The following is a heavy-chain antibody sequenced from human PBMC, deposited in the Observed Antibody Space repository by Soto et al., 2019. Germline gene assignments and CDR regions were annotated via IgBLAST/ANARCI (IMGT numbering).Heavy chain of an antibody. V-gene: IGHV3-30-3*01. D-gene: IGHD5-18*01. CDR2: ISYDGSNK. J-gene: IGHJ6*02. Sequence: TGGSLRLSCAASGFTFGSYAMHWVRQAPGKGLEWVAVISYDGSNKYYADSVKGRFTISRDNSKNTLYLQMNSLRAEDTAVYYCARGGRGYSYGTYYYYGMDVWGQGTTVTVSS. CDR3: ARGGRGYSYGTYYYYGMDV. CDR1: GFTFGSYA.